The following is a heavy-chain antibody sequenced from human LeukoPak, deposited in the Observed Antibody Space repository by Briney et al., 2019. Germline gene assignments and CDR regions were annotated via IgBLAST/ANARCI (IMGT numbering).Heavy chain of an antibody. CDR2: MRYDGSNK. J-gene: IGHJ4*02. Sequence: PGGSLRLSCAASGFTFSSYGMHWVGQAPGKGLEWVSFMRYDGSNKYYADSVKGRFTISRDNSKNTLYLQMNSLRAEDTAVYYCAKGDCSSTSCYRDGFFDYWRQGTLVTVSS. CDR3: AKGDCSSTSCYRDGFFDY. V-gene: IGHV3-30*02. D-gene: IGHD2-2*01. CDR1: GFTFSSYG.